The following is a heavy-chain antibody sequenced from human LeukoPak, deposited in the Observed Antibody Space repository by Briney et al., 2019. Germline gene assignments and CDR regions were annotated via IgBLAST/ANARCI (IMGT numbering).Heavy chain of an antibody. CDR1: GFTFSSYW. V-gene: IGHV3-7*01. J-gene: IGHJ4*02. CDR3: ARLTSGYSGDFDY. CDR2: IKQDGSEK. Sequence: SGGSLRLSCAASGFTFSSYWMSWVRQAPGKGLEWVANIKQDGSEKYYVDSVKGRFTISRDNAKNSLYLQMNSLRAEDTAVYYCARLTSGYSGDFDYWGQGTLVTVSS. D-gene: IGHD3-22*01.